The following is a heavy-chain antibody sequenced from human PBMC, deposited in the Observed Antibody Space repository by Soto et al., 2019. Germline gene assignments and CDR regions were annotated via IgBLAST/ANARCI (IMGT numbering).Heavy chain of an antibody. J-gene: IGHJ6*02. V-gene: IGHV4-38-2*01. CDR3: ARVTKRRGIAGARYYYYYGMDV. CDR1: GYSLSSGYY. CDR2: IYHSGST. Sequence: PSETLSLTCAVSGYSLSSGYYWGWLRQPPWKGLELIGSIYHSGSTYYNPSLKSRVTISVDTSKNQFSLNLSSVTAADTAVYYFARVTKRRGIAGARYYYYYGMDVSGQGTTV. D-gene: IGHD6-19*01.